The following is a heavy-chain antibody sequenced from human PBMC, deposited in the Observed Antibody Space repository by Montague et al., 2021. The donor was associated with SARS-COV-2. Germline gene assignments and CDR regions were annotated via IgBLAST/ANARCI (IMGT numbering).Heavy chain of an antibody. J-gene: IGHJ4*01. CDR3: ARHDIVGSNRAFDY. CDR2: IYHSGTT. V-gene: IGHV4-38-2*02. CDR1: GDSITNNYY. Sequence: SETLSLTCTVSGDSITNNYYWAWIRQPPGKGLEWIGTIYHSGTTYYNPSLKSRVTISVDTSNNQFSLKLTSVTAAATAVYYCARHDIVGSNRAFDYWGHGTLVTVSA. D-gene: IGHD2-21*01.